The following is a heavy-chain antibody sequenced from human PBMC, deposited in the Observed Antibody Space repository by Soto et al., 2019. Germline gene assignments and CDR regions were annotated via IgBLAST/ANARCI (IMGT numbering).Heavy chain of an antibody. CDR1: GGSISSGGYY. J-gene: IGHJ4*02. CDR2: IYYSGST. D-gene: IGHD3-3*01. V-gene: IGHV4-31*03. Sequence: QVQLQESGPGLVKPSQTLSLTCTVSGGSISSGGYYWSWIRQHPGKGLEWIGYIYYSGSTYYNPSLKSRFTISVDTSKNQFSLKLSSVTAADTAVYYCARGGLRFLEWLSPFSFDYWGQGTLVTVSS. CDR3: ARGGLRFLEWLSPFSFDY.